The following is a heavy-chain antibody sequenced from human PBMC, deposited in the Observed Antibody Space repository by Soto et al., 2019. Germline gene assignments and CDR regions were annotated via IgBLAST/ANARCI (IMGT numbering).Heavy chain of an antibody. CDR3: AAGEASSRNLAPYYLDF. J-gene: IGHJ4*02. V-gene: IGHV4-59*01. Sequence: SETLSLTCTVSGGSMRNYFWTWIRQPPGKGLEWIGYIHYSGTTSFFPSYNPSLRSRVTISEDTSKNQFSLKLLSVTTTDTAVYFCAAGEASSRNLAPYYLDFWGQGTLVTVSS. CDR2: IHYSGTT. CDR1: GGSMRNYF. D-gene: IGHD6-13*01.